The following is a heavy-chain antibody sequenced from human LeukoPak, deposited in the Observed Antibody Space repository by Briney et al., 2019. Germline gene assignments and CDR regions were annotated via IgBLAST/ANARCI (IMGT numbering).Heavy chain of an antibody. V-gene: IGHV3-74*01. D-gene: IGHD3-22*01. CDR2: INSDGSST. CDR3: AKDLSGVGYYYDSSGSDYFDY. CDR1: GFTFSSFW. Sequence: GESLRLSCAASGFTFSSFWIHWVRQAPGKGMVWVSRINSDGSSTTYADSVKGRFTISRDSAKNTLYLQMNSLRAEDTAVYYCAKDLSGVGYYYDSSGSDYFDYWGQGTLVTVSS. J-gene: IGHJ4*02.